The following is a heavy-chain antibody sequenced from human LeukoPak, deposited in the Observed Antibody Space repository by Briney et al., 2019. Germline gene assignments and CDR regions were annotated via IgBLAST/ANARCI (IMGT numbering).Heavy chain of an antibody. CDR3: ARVAGYCSSTSCYTGVYYYYYGMDV. J-gene: IGHJ6*02. CDR1: GYTFTSYG. D-gene: IGHD2-2*02. CDR2: ISAYNGNT. Sequence: ASVKVSCKASGYTFTSYGISWVRQAPGQGLEWMGWISAYNGNTNYAQKLQGRVTMTTDTSTSTAYMELRSLRSDDTAVYYCARVAGYCSSTSCYTGVYYYYYGMDVWGQGTTVTVS. V-gene: IGHV1-18*01.